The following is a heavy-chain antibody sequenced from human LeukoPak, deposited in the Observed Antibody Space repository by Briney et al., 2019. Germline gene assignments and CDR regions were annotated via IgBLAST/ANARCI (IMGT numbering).Heavy chain of an antibody. Sequence: SETLSLTCTVSGGSISSSSSYWGWIRQPPGKGLEWIGSIYYSGSTYYNPSLKSRVTISVDTSRNQFSLKLSSVTAADTAVYYCARHDYGDYLDYWGQGTLVTVSS. D-gene: IGHD4-17*01. V-gene: IGHV4-39*01. CDR3: ARHDYGDYLDY. J-gene: IGHJ4*02. CDR1: GGSISSSSSY. CDR2: IYYSGST.